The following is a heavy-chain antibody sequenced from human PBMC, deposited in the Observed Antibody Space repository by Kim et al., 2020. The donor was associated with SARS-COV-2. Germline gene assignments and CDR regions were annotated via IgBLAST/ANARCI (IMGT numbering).Heavy chain of an antibody. CDR3: ARWNYGDYVWDY. CDR1: GFTFSSYD. Sequence: GGSLRLSCAASGFTFSSYDMHWVRQATGKGLEWVSAIGTAGDTYYPGSVKGRFTISRENAKNSLYLQMNSLRAGDTAVYYCARWNYGDYVWDYWGQGTLVTVSS. D-gene: IGHD4-17*01. J-gene: IGHJ4*02. CDR2: IGTAGDT. V-gene: IGHV3-13*04.